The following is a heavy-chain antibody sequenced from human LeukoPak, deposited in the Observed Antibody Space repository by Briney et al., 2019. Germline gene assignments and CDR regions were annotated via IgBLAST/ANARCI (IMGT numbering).Heavy chain of an antibody. V-gene: IGHV3-7*03. CDR2: IKQDGSGL. CDR3: ARDPGRTGFDY. Sequence: PGGSLRLSRAASGFTFNNYWMSWVRQAPGKGLEWVANIKQDGSGLYYVESVKGRFTISRDNAKNSLYLRMTSLRAEDTAVYYCARDPGRTGFDYWGQGTLVTVSS. CDR1: GFTFNNYW. J-gene: IGHJ4*02. D-gene: IGHD1/OR15-1a*01.